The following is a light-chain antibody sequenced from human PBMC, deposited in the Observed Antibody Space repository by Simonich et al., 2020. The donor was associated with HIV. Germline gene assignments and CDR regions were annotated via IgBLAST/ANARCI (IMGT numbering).Light chain of an antibody. J-gene: IGLJ3*02. V-gene: IGLV2-23*01. Sequence: QSALTQPASVSGSPGQSITISCTGTSSDVGSYNLVSWYLQHPGKAPKLMIYEGSKRPSGVSNRFSSSKSGNTASLTISGLQAEDEADYYCCSYAGSSTLVFGGGTKLTVL. CDR3: CSYAGSSTLV. CDR2: EGS. CDR1: SSDVGSYNL.